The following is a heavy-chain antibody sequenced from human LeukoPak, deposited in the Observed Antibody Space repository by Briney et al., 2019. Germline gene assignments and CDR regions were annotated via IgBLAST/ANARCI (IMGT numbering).Heavy chain of an antibody. V-gene: IGHV4-59*02. CDR1: GGSVNNYY. J-gene: IGHJ3*02. CDR3: AREHYYDSSGYYSAFDI. CDR2: IYYSGST. D-gene: IGHD3-22*01. Sequence: SETLSLTCTVSGGSVNNYYWSWIRQPPGRGLEWIGYIYYSGSTNFNPSLKSRVTISVDTSKNQFSLKLSSVTAADTAVYYCAREHYYDSSGYYSAFDIWGQGTMVTVSS.